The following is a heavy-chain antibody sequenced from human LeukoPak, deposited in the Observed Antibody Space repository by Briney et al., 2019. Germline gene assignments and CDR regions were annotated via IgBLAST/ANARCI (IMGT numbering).Heavy chain of an antibody. D-gene: IGHD2/OR15-2a*01. V-gene: IGHV4-34*01. CDR3: ARADSQTTTLFDY. J-gene: IGHJ4*02. CDR1: GGSFSGYY. CDR2: INHSGST. Sequence: SETLSLTCAVYGGSFSGYYWSWIRQPPGKGLEWIGEINHSGSTNYNPSLKSRVTISVDTSKNQFSLKLSSVTAADTAAYYCARADSQTTTLFDYWGQGTLVTVSS.